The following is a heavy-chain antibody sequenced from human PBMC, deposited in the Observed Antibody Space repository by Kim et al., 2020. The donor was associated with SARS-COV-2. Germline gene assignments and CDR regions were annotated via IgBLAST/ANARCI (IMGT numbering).Heavy chain of an antibody. Sequence: GGSLRLSCAASGFTFSSYSMNWVRQAPGKGLEWVSYISSSSSTIYYADSVKGRFTISRDNAKNSLYLQMNSLRAEDTAVYYCARDGIAAAGMGFDPWGQGTLVTVSS. J-gene: IGHJ5*02. D-gene: IGHD6-13*01. CDR2: ISSSSSTI. CDR1: GFTFSSYS. V-gene: IGHV3-48*04. CDR3: ARDGIAAAGMGFDP.